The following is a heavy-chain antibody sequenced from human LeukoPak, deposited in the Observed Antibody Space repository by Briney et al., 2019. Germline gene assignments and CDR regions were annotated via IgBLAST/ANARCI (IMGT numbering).Heavy chain of an antibody. V-gene: IGHV3-21*01. CDR3: ARDRGGMAAAGNWFDP. Sequence: PGGSLRLSCAASGFTFSSYAMSWVRQAPGKGLEWVSSISSSSSYIYYADSVKGRFTISRDNAKNSLYLQMNSLRAEDTAVYYCARDRGGMAAAGNWFDPWGQGTLVTVSS. J-gene: IGHJ5*02. CDR1: GFTFSSYA. D-gene: IGHD6-13*01. CDR2: ISSSSSYI.